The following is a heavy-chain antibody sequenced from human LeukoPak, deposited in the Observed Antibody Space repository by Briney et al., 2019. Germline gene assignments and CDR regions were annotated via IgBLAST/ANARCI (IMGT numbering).Heavy chain of an antibody. CDR2: ISSSGSTI. J-gene: IGHJ3*02. Sequence: GGSLRLSCAASGFTFSDYYMSWIRQAPGKGLEWVSYISSSGSTIYYADSVKGRFTISRDNAKNSLYLQMNSLRAEGTAVYYCARVYGDYVFYAFDIWGQGTTVTVSS. V-gene: IGHV3-11*01. D-gene: IGHD4-17*01. CDR1: GFTFSDYY. CDR3: ARVYGDYVFYAFDI.